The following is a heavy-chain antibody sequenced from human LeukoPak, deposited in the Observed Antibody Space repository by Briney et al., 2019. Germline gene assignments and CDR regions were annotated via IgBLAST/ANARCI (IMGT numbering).Heavy chain of an antibody. Sequence: VSVPVSCMASGYTFTGYYMLWVRQAPGRGLEGMGWINPNSCGTNYEQKFQGRGTMTRATSISTAYMELSRLRSDDTAVYYCARGASNYDILTGLCDYWGQGTLVTVSS. D-gene: IGHD3-9*01. CDR3: ARGASNYDILTGLCDY. V-gene: IGHV1-2*02. CDR2: INPNSCGT. J-gene: IGHJ4*02. CDR1: GYTFTGYY.